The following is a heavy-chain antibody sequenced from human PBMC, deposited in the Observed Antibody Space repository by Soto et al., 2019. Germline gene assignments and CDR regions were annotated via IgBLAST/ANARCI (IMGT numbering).Heavy chain of an antibody. Sequence: QVQLVESGGGVVQPGRSLRLSCAASGFTFSSYGMHWVRQAPGKGLEWVAVISYDGSNKYYADSVKGRFTISRDNSKNTLYLQMNSLRAEDTAVYYCAKEEQGYYYSDSSGYYGNWGQGTLVTVSS. J-gene: IGHJ4*02. CDR3: AKEEQGYYYSDSSGYYGN. D-gene: IGHD3-22*01. CDR2: ISYDGSNK. CDR1: GFTFSSYG. V-gene: IGHV3-30*18.